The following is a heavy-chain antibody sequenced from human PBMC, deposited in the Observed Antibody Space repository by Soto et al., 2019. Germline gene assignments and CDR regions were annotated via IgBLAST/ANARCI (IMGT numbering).Heavy chain of an antibody. D-gene: IGHD6-19*01. J-gene: IGHJ6*02. V-gene: IGHV1-69*13. CDR2: IIPIFGTA. Sequence: SVKVSCKASGGTFSSYAISWVRQAPGQGLEWMGGIIPIFGTANYAQKFQGRVTITADESTSTAYMELSSLRSEDTAVYYCARDDVVAGTASNYYYYGMDVWGQGTTVTVS. CDR1: GGTFSSYA. CDR3: ARDDVVAGTASNYYYYGMDV.